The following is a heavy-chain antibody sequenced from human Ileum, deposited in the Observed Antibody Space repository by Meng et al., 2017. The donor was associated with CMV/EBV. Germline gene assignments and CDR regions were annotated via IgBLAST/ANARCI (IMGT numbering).Heavy chain of an antibody. CDR3: ARGHGGDWFDT. Sequence: QVQLQESGPGLVKPSQTLSLTCAVSGDFIRGGGFYWTWIRQPPGKALEWIGYIYFSGSTYYNPSLKSRVTISVDTAKNQFSLNLNAVTAADTAVYYRARGHGGDWFDTWGWGTLVTVSS. V-gene: IGHV4-30-4*01. J-gene: IGHJ5*02. D-gene: IGHD3-16*01. CDR2: IYFSGST. CDR1: GDFIRGGGFY.